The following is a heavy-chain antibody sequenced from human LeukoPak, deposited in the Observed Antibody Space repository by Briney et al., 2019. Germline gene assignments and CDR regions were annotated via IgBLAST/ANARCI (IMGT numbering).Heavy chain of an antibody. D-gene: IGHD3-9*01. V-gene: IGHV4-59*02. CDR2: IYYSESA. CDR1: GDSVSSYY. Sequence: PSETLSLTCTVSGDSVSSYYWSRIRQPPGKRLEWIGCIYYSESATYNPSLKSRVTISLDTSKNQFFLKLSSVTAADTAVYYCARKRSFDLWGQGTLVTVSS. CDR3: ARKRSFDL. J-gene: IGHJ4*02.